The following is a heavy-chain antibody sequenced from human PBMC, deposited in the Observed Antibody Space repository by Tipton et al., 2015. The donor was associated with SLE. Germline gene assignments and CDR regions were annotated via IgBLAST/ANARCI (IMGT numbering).Heavy chain of an antibody. CDR1: GYSISSGYY. J-gene: IGHJ6*02. CDR3: AQYSIGLYYGMDV. Sequence: LRLSCTVSGYSISSGYYWGWIRQPPGKGLEWIGEINHSGSTNYNPSLKSRVTISVDTSNNQFSLKLSSVTAADTAVYYCAQYSIGLYYGMDVWGQGTTVTVSS. CDR2: INHSGST. D-gene: IGHD6-19*01. V-gene: IGHV4-38-2*02.